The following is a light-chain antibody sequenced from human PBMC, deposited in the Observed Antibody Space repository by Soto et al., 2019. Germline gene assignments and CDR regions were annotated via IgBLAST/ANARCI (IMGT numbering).Light chain of an antibody. CDR2: DVR. V-gene: IGLV2-11*01. CDR3: YSYAGSHFL. CDR1: SSDVGGYNY. Sequence: QSALTQPRSVSGSPGQSVTISCTGTSSDVGGYNYVSWYQHHPGKAPKLMIYDVRQRPSGVPDRFSGSKSGNTASLTISGLHAEDDADYYCYSYAGSHFLFGGGTQLTVL. J-gene: IGLJ2*01.